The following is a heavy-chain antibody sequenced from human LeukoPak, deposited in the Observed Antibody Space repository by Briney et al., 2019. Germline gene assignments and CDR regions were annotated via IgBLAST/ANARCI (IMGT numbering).Heavy chain of an antibody. CDR3: ARRREGAFDI. CDR1: GYSISSGYY. J-gene: IGHJ3*02. Sequence: SETLSLTCTVSGYSISSGYYWGWIRQPPGKGLEWIGSVYHSGRTYYNPSLKSRVTISSDTSKNQFSLKLTSVTAADTAVYYCARRREGAFDIWGQGTLVTVSS. CDR2: VYHSGRT. V-gene: IGHV4-38-2*02.